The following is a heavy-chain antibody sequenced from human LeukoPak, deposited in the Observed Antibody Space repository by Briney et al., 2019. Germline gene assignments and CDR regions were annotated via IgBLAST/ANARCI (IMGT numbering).Heavy chain of an antibody. Sequence: GGSLRLSCAASGFTFSSYGMTWVRQSPGKGLEWVSAISGTGGSTYYADSVKGRFTISRDNSKNTLYLQMNSLRAEDTAVYYCAKDLIDTFPDYWGQGTLVTVSS. CDR1: GFTFSSYG. CDR3: AKDLIDTFPDY. D-gene: IGHD2-2*02. CDR2: ISGTGGST. V-gene: IGHV3-23*01. J-gene: IGHJ4*02.